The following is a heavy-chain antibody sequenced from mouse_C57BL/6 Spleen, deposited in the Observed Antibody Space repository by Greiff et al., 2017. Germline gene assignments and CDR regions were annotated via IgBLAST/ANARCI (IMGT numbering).Heavy chain of an antibody. J-gene: IGHJ3*01. CDR1: GFNIKDYY. D-gene: IGHD4-1*01. CDR2: IDPEDGET. Sequence: VQLQQSGAELVKPGASVKLSCTASGFNIKDYYMHWVKQRTEQGLEWIGRIDPEDGETKYAPKFQGKATIPADTSSNTAYLQLSSLTSEDTAVYYCASWDRFAYWGQGTLVTVSA. CDR3: ASWDRFAY. V-gene: IGHV14-2*01.